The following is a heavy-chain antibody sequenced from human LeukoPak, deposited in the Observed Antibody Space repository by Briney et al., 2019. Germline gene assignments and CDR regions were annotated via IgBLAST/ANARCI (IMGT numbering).Heavy chain of an antibody. CDR2: INHSGST. CDR3: ARGRRAARLIVVVVAATPRNAFDI. V-gene: IGHV4-34*01. J-gene: IGHJ3*02. CDR1: GGSFSGYY. Sequence: TLSLTCAVYGGSFSGYYWSWIRQPPGKGLEWIGEINHSGSTNYNPSLKSRVTISVDTSKNQFPLKLSSVTAADTAVYYCARGRRAARLIVVVVAATPRNAFDIWGQGTMVTVSS. D-gene: IGHD2-15*01.